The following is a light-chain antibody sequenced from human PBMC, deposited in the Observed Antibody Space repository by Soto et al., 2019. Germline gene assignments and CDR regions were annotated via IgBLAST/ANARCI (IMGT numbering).Light chain of an antibody. Sequence: EIVMTQSPATLSVSPGERATLSCRASQSVSNNLAWYQKKPGQAPRLLIYGASTRATGIPARFSGSGSGTAFTITISSLQSEDFAFYYCQQYNNWWTFGQGTRVDIK. CDR3: QQYNNWWT. CDR1: QSVSNN. J-gene: IGKJ1*01. CDR2: GAS. V-gene: IGKV3-15*01.